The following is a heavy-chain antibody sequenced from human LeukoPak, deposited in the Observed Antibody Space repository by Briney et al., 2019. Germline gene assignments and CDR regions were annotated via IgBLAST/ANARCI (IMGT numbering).Heavy chain of an antibody. CDR1: GYTFTGYY. CDR2: INPNSGGT. J-gene: IGHJ4*02. CDR3: ARGSDWRFLEWLLVDY. Sequence: ASVKVSCTASGYTFTGYYMHWVRQAPGQGLEWMGWINPNSGGTNYAQKFQGRVTMTRDTSISTAYMELSRLRSDDTAVYYCARGSDWRFLEWLLVDYWGQGTLVTVSS. V-gene: IGHV1-2*02. D-gene: IGHD3-3*01.